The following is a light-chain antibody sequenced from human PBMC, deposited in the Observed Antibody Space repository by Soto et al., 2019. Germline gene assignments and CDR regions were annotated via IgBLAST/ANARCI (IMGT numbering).Light chain of an antibody. Sequence: QSALTQPPSASGSPGQSVAISCTGTSSDVGGYNYVSWYQQHPGKAPKLMIYEVSKRPSGVPDRFSGSKSGNTASLTVSGLQAEDEAHYYCSSYAGSRVFGGGTQLTV. V-gene: IGLV2-8*01. CDR1: SSDVGGYNY. CDR3: SSYAGSRV. CDR2: EVS. J-gene: IGLJ3*02.